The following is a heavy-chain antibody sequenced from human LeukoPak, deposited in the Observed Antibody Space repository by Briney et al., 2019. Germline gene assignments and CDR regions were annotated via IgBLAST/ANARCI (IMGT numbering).Heavy chain of an antibody. CDR3: ARDLKLDGSSGYYAFDI. D-gene: IGHD3-22*01. J-gene: IGHJ3*02. V-gene: IGHV4-59*01. CDR2: DYYSGSS. CDR1: GGSITDYY. Sequence: PSETLSLTCTVSGGSITDYYWGWIRQPPGKGLEWIGYDYYSGSSNYNPPLQSRVTISVDTSKNQFSLKMSSVTAADTAVYYCARDLKLDGSSGYYAFDIWGQGTMVTVSS.